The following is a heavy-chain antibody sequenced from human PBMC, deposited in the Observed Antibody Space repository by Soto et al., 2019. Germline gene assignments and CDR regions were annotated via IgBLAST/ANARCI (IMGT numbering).Heavy chain of an antibody. CDR1: GFTFSSYG. J-gene: IGHJ6*02. Sequence: VQLVESGGGVVQPGRSLRLSCAASGFTFSSYGMHWVRQAPGKGLEWVAVISYDGSNKYYADSVKGRFTISRDNSKNTLYLQMNSLRAEDTAVYYCAKGEYIVVVPAATYYYYYGMDVWGQGTTVTVSS. CDR2: ISYDGSNK. D-gene: IGHD2-2*01. CDR3: AKGEYIVVVPAATYYYYYGMDV. V-gene: IGHV3-30*18.